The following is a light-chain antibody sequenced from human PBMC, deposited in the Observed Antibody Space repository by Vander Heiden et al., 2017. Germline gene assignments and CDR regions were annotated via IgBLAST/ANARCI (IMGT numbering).Light chain of an antibody. CDR3: AAWDDSLFGWL. CDR2: TNN. J-gene: IGLJ3*02. V-gene: IGLV1-44*01. CDR1: SSNIGGNT. Sequence: QSVLTQPPSASGTPGQRVTIPCSGSSSNIGGNTVNWYQQLPGTAPKLLIYTNNQRPSGVPDRFSGSRSGTSASLAISGLQSEDEADYYCAAWDDSLFGWLFGGGTKLTVL.